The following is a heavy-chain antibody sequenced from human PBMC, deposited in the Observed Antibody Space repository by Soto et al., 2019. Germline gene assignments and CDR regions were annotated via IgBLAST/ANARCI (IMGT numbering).Heavy chain of an antibody. Sequence: EVQLLESGGGLVQPGGSLRLSCAASGFTFTDYALSWVRQAPGKGLEWVATISGIGGSTYLADSVKGRLSISRDNSKNTVSLLMNSLRAEDTAVYFCASAYCSGGDCYRGYYYYAMDVWGQGTTVTVSS. D-gene: IGHD2-15*01. CDR3: ASAYCSGGDCYRGYYYYAMDV. CDR2: ISGIGGST. V-gene: IGHV3-23*01. J-gene: IGHJ6*02. CDR1: GFTFTDYA.